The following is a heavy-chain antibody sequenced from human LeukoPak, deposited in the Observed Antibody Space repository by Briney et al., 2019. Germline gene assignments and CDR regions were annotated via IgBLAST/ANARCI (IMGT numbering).Heavy chain of an antibody. Sequence: ASVKVSCKASGYTFTGYYMHWVRQAPGQGLEWMGWINPNSGGTNYAQKFQGRVTMTRDTSISTAYMELSRLRSDDTAVYYCARDYTSIANFDWLSFIPTDNDAFDIWGQGTMVTVSS. D-gene: IGHD3-9*01. CDR2: INPNSGGT. CDR3: ARDYTSIANFDWLSFIPTDNDAFDI. J-gene: IGHJ3*02. V-gene: IGHV1-2*02. CDR1: GYTFTGYY.